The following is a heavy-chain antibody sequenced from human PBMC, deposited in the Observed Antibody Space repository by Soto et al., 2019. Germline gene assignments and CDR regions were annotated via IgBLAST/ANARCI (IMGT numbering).Heavy chain of an antibody. CDR2: IKQDGSEK. CDR3: ARGDYGDYYYYYNGMDV. Sequence: GGSLRLSCAASGFTFSSYWMSWVRQAPGKGLEWVANIKQDGSEKYYVDSVKGRFTISRDNAKNSLYLQMNSLRAEDTAVYYCARGDYGDYYYYYNGMDVWGQGTTVTVSS. J-gene: IGHJ6*02. CDR1: GFTFSSYW. V-gene: IGHV3-7*05. D-gene: IGHD4-17*01.